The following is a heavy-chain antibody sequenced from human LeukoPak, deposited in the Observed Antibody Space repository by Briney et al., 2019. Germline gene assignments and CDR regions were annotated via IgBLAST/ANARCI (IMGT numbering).Heavy chain of an antibody. D-gene: IGHD3-22*01. CDR3: ARGPGAGYYDSSGYYYEGDYFDY. Sequence: ASVTVSCKASGYTFTSYAMHWVRQAPGQRLEWMGWINGGNGNTKYSQEFQGRVTITRDTSASTAYMELSSLRSEDMAVYYCARGPGAGYYDSSGYYYEGDYFDYWGQGTLVTVSS. CDR1: GYTFTSYA. CDR2: INGGNGNT. V-gene: IGHV1-3*03. J-gene: IGHJ4*02.